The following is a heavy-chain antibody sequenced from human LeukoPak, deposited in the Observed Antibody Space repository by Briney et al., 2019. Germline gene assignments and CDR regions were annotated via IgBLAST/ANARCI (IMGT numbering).Heavy chain of an antibody. CDR1: GYTFTSYD. CDR3: ARRVRGLYNWFDP. J-gene: IGHJ5*02. D-gene: IGHD3-10*01. CDR2: MNPNSGNT. Sequence: ASVKVSCKASGYTFTSYDINCVRQATGQGLEWMGWMNPNSGNTGYAQKFQGRVTMTRNTSISTAYMELSSLRSEDTAVYYCARRVRGLYNWFDPWGQGTLVTVSS. V-gene: IGHV1-8*01.